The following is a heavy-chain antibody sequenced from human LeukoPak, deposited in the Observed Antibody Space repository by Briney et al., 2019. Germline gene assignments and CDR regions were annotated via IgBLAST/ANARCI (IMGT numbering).Heavy chain of an antibody. D-gene: IGHD5-12*01. CDR3: ARGGYSGYDCSVNFDY. CDR2: IWHDGRNK. Sequence: GGSLRLSCAASRFAFNKYGMHWVSQAPGKGLEWVAVIWHDGRNKYYADSVKGRFTVSRDNSKNTLYLELNSLGDEDTAVYYCARGGYSGYDCSVNFDYWGQGTLVTVSS. J-gene: IGHJ4*02. CDR1: RFAFNKYG. V-gene: IGHV3-33*01.